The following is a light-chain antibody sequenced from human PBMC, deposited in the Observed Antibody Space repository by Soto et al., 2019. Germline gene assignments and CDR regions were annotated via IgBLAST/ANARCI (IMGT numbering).Light chain of an antibody. CDR3: QQFNNWPHT. J-gene: IGKJ2*01. Sequence: ELVLTQSPATLSVSPGERATLSCRASQSVNQKLGWYQQKPGQTPRLLIYVASYRATGIPARFSGSGSWTEYTLTISNLQAEEFAVYYGQQFNNWPHTFGKGTRLEIK. CDR1: QSVNQK. CDR2: VAS. V-gene: IGKV3-15*01.